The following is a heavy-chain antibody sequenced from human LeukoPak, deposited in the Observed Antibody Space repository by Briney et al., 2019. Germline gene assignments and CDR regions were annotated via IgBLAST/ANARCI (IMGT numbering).Heavy chain of an antibody. CDR2: IYYSGST. CDR1: GGSISSSSHY. D-gene: IGHD2/OR15-2a*01. J-gene: IGHJ5*02. Sequence: SETLSLTCTVSGGSISSSSHYWAWIRQPPGKGLEWIASIYYSGSTYYNPSLKTRITTSADTSKNQFSLMLSSVTAADTAMYYCARLGYCNTVTCYGWFDPWGQGILVSVSS. V-gene: IGHV4-39*07. CDR3: ARLGYCNTVTCYGWFDP.